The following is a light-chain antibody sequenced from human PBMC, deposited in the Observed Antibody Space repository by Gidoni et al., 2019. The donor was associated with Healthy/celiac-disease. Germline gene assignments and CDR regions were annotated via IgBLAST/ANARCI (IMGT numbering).Light chain of an antibody. J-gene: IGLJ2*01. V-gene: IGLV1-40*01. CDR3: QSYDSSLSGSV. Sequence: QSVLTQPPSLSGAPGQRVTISCTGSISNIGAGYDVHWYQQLPGTAPKLLIYGNSNRPSGVPDRFSGSKSGTSASLAITGLQAEEEADYYCQSYDSSLSGSVFGGGTKLTVL. CDR1: ISNIGAGYD. CDR2: GNS.